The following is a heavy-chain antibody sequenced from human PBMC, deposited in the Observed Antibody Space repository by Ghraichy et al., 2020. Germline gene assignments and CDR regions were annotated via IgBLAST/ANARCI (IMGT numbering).Heavy chain of an antibody. CDR2: INHSGST. J-gene: IGHJ4*02. V-gene: IGHV4-34*01. D-gene: IGHD6-13*01. CDR1: NGPFDSYY. CDR3: ARGRKSSQQLVPLPFDY. Sequence: SETLSLTCAVYNGPFDSYYWSWIRQPPGKGLEWIGEINHSGSTNYNASLKSRVTISVDRIKNQFSPRLSSVTAADTSVYYCARGRKSSQQLVPLPFDYWGQGTLVTVSS.